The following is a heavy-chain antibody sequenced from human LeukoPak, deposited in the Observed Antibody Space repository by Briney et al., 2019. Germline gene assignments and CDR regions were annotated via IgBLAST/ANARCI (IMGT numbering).Heavy chain of an antibody. Sequence: GASVKVSCKASGYSFTRYYIHWVRQAPGQGLEWMGIINPSGGSTSYVQKFQGRVTMTSDMSTSTVYMELSSLRSDDTAVYYCARALAAAAGRRAGMMGDWGQGTLLTVSS. D-gene: IGHD6-13*01. CDR3: ARALAAAAGRRAGMMGD. J-gene: IGHJ4*02. CDR2: INPSGGST. V-gene: IGHV1-46*01. CDR1: GYSFTRYY.